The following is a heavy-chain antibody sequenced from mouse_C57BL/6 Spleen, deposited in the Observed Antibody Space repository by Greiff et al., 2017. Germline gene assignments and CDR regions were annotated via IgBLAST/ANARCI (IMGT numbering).Heavy chain of an antibody. J-gene: IGHJ1*03. V-gene: IGHV1-52*01. CDR1: GYTFTSYW. Sequence: VQLQQPGAELVRPGSSVKLSCKASGYTFTSYWMHWVKQRPIQGLEWIGNIDPSDSETHYNQKFKDKATLTVDKSSSTAYMQLSSLTSEDSAVYYCARGGANSYGSSLNWYFDVWGTGTTVTVSS. CDR3: ARGGANSYGSSLNWYFDV. CDR2: IDPSDSET. D-gene: IGHD1-1*01.